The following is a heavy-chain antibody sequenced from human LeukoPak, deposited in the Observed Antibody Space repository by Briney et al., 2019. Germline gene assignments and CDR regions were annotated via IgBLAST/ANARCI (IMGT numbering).Heavy chain of an antibody. CDR2: INNDGRST. CDR3: ARGASTALDY. D-gene: IGHD5/OR15-5a*01. CDR1: EFTFSSYL. Sequence: GGSLRLSCAASEFTFSSYLMRWVRDAPGKGLVWVSRINNDGRSTSYADSVKGRFTISRDNTKNTLYLQMNSLRAEDTAVYFCARGASTALDYWGQGTLVTVSS. J-gene: IGHJ4*02. V-gene: IGHV3-74*01.